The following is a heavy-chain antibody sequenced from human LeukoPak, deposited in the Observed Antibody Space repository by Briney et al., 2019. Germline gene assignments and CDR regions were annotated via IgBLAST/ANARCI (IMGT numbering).Heavy chain of an antibody. Sequence: GGSLRLSCAASGFTFSSYWMSWVRQAPGKGLEWVANIKQDGSEKYYVDSVKGRFTISRDNAKNSLYLQMNSLRAEDTAVYYCANTRDGDYSFYYGMDVWGKGTTVTVSS. V-gene: IGHV3-7*03. D-gene: IGHD4-17*01. CDR1: GFTFSSYW. J-gene: IGHJ6*04. CDR2: IKQDGSEK. CDR3: ANTRDGDYSFYYGMDV.